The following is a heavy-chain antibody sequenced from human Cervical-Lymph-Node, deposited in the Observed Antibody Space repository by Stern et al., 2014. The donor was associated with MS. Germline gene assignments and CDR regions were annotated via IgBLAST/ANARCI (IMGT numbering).Heavy chain of an antibody. V-gene: IGHV1-69*06. CDR3: ALLRYTSGPDY. D-gene: IGHD5-18*01. J-gene: IGHJ4*02. Sequence: VQLEESGTEVKKPESSVRVSCQASGGNFSILAISWVRQAPGQGLEWMGGIIPILETATYAQKFQGRVTITADRSTSRAYMEMKSLRSEDTAMFYCALLRYTSGPDYWGQGTLVTVSS. CDR2: IIPILETA. CDR1: GGNFSILA.